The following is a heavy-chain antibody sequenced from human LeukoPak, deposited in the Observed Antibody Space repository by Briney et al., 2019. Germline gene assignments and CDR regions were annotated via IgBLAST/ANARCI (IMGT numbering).Heavy chain of an antibody. Sequence: KPSETLSLTCTVSGGSISSSSYYWGWIRQPPGKGLEWIGYIYYSGSTNYNPSLKSRVTISVDTSKNQFSLKLCSVTAADTAVYYCARTTEGGYSYGYFYYYYMDVWGKGTTVTISS. CDR3: ARTTEGGYSYGYFYYYYMDV. J-gene: IGHJ6*03. CDR1: GGSISSSSYY. D-gene: IGHD5-18*01. V-gene: IGHV4-61*05. CDR2: IYYSGST.